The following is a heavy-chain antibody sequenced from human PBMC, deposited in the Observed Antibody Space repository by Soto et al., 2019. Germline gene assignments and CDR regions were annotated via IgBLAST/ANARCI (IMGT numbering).Heavy chain of an antibody. J-gene: IGHJ6*02. CDR3: AREWEPLVDYYYGMDV. V-gene: IGHV2-26*01. Sequence: QVTLKESGPVLVKPTETLTLTCTVSGFSLSNARMGVSWIRQPPGKALEWLAHIFSNDKKSYSTSLKSRLTISKDTSKSQVVLTMTNMDPVDTATYYCAREWEPLVDYYYGMDVWGQGTTVTVSS. D-gene: IGHD1-26*01. CDR1: GFSLSNARMG. CDR2: IFSNDKK.